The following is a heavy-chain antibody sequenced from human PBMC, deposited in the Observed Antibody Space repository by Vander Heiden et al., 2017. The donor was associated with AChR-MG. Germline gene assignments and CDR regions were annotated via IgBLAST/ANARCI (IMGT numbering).Heavy chain of an antibody. CDR1: GFDFSSYA. V-gene: IGHV3-23*05. CDR3: ANEGGPSGLFGRFGP. CDR2: ITGSGIRT. Sequence: HLLESGGGLVKPGGSLRLSCTTPGFDFSSYAMSWVRQAPGKGLEWVSGITGSGIRTVYADSVKGRFTVSRDSAKRTLFLQMDSLRVDDTAVYFCANEGGPSGLFGRFGPWGQGTLVTVSS. J-gene: IGHJ5*02. D-gene: IGHD3-3*01.